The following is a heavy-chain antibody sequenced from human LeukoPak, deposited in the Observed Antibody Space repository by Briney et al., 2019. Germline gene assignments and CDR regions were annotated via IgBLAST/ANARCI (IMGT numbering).Heavy chain of an antibody. J-gene: IGHJ4*02. Sequence: GGSLRLSCAASGFTFSSYAMSWVRQAPGKGLEWVSAISGSGGSTYYANSVKGRFTISRDNSKNTLYLQMGSLRAEDMAVYYCASISSGWYRWGQGTLVTVSS. CDR2: ISGSGGST. CDR1: GFTFSSYA. V-gene: IGHV3-23*01. CDR3: ASISSGWYR. D-gene: IGHD6-19*01.